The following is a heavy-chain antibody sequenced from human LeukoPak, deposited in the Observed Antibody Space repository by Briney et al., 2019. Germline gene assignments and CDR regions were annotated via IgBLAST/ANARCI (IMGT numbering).Heavy chain of an antibody. CDR1: GFTFRSYA. V-gene: IGHV3-23*01. D-gene: IGHD3-9*01. CDR3: RSGGLRYFDWLPARMDV. J-gene: IGHJ6*02. Sequence: GGSLRLSCAASGFTFRSYAMSWVRQAPAKGLEWVSSISGSGGSTYYADSVKGRFTISRDNSKNTLYLQMNSLRAEDTAVYYCRSGGLRYFDWLPARMDVWGQGTTVTVSS. CDR2: ISGSGGST.